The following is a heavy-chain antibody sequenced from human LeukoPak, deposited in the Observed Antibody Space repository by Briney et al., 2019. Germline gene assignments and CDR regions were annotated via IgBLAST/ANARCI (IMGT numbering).Heavy chain of an antibody. V-gene: IGHV4-39*07. CDR1: GGSISSSSYY. CDR3: AREDTAMVPGGY. CDR2: MDYSGST. J-gene: IGHJ4*02. D-gene: IGHD5-18*01. Sequence: SETLSLTCTVCGGSISSSSYYGGGLRRPPGRGREGLGSMDYSGSTYYNPSLKSRVTISVDTSKNQFSLTLSSVTAADPAVYYCAREDTAMVPGGYWGQGTLVTVSS.